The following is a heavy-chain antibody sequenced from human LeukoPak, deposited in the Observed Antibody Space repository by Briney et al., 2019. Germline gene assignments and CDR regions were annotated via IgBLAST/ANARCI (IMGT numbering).Heavy chain of an antibody. Sequence: VKPSETLSLTCTVSGGSISSGGYYWSWIRQHPGKGLEWIGYIYYSGSTYYNPSLKSRVTISVGTSKNQFSLKLSSVTAADTAVYYCARASTGVYIDYWGQGTLVTVSS. V-gene: IGHV4-31*03. D-gene: IGHD2-2*01. CDR2: IYYSGST. CDR3: ARASTGVYIDY. CDR1: GGSISSGGYY. J-gene: IGHJ4*02.